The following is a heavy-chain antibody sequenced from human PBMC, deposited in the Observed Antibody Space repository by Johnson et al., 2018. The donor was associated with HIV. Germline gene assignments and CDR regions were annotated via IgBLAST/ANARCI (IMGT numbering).Heavy chain of an antibody. V-gene: IGHV3-66*02. Sequence: VQLVESGGGLVQPGGSLRLSCAASGFTFSSYWRSWVRQAPGKGLEWVSAFYLGGFPYYADTVKGRFTIASDNSKNTLYLQMNSLRAKDTAVYYCAKGGSGTTRIRAQKGAFDIWGQGTMVTVSS. J-gene: IGHJ3*02. CDR2: FYLGGFP. D-gene: IGHD6-19*01. CDR3: AKGGSGTTRIRAQKGAFDI. CDR1: GFTFSSYW.